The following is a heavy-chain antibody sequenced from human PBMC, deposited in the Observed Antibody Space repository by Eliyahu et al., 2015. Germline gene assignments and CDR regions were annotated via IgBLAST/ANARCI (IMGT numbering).Heavy chain of an antibody. CDR3: ARRLVGATKVPYYYGMDV. CDR2: IIPIFGTA. J-gene: IGHJ6*02. Sequence: QVQLVQSGAEVKKPGSSVKVSXKASGGXFSSXXISWVRQAPGQGLEWMGGIIPIFGTANYAQKFQGRVTITADESTSTAYMELSSLRSEDTAVYYCARRLVGATKVPYYYGMDVWGQGTTVTVSS. CDR1: GGXFSSXX. D-gene: IGHD1-26*01. V-gene: IGHV1-69*01.